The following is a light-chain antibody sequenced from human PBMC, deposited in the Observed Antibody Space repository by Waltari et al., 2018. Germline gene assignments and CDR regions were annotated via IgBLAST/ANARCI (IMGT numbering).Light chain of an antibody. Sequence: EIVLTQSPGTLSMSPGERATLSCRASQSVSSGYLGWYQQKPGQAPRLLIYGTSSRATGIPDRFSGSWSGTDFSLTISRLEPEDAAVYYCQHYGTSPWTFGQGTKVEVK. CDR3: QHYGTSPWT. CDR1: QSVSSGY. V-gene: IGKV3-20*01. J-gene: IGKJ1*01. CDR2: GTS.